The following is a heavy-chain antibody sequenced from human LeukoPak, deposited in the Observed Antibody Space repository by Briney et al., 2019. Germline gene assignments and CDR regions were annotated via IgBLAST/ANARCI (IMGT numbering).Heavy chain of an antibody. J-gene: IGHJ4*02. CDR3: ARLLGSVTTYDY. CDR1: GFTFSSHW. Sequence: HPGGSLRLSCAASGFTFSSHWVSWVRQAPGEGLEWVASIRPDVSEENYMDSVRGRFNISRDNAKNSLYLQMNSLRAEDTAVYYCARLLGSVTTYDYWGQGTLVTVSS. V-gene: IGHV3-7*01. CDR2: IRPDVSEE. D-gene: IGHD4-11*01.